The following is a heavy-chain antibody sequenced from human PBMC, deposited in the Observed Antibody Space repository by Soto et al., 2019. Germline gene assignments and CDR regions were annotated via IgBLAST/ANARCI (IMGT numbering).Heavy chain of an antibody. Sequence: GGSLRLSCIASGFTLSTYSMTWVRQAPGKGLEWLSYIGKSGTTINYADSVKGRFTISRDNAKNSVYLEMSSLRDEDSAVYYCARDPPNFYYYGMDVWGQGTTVTVSS. CDR1: GFTLSTYS. J-gene: IGHJ6*02. CDR3: ARDPPNFYYYGMDV. CDR2: IGKSGTTI. V-gene: IGHV3-48*02.